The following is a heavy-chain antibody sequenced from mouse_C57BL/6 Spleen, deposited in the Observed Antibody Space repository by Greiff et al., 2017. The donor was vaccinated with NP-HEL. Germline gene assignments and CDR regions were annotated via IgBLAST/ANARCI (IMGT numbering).Heavy chain of an antibody. D-gene: IGHD4-1*01. CDR2: IDPSDSCT. CDR1: GYTFTSYW. V-gene: IGHV1-69*01. Sequence: VQLQQPGAELVMPGASVKLSCKASGYTFTSYWMHWVKQRPGQGLEWIGEIDPSDSCTNYNQKLQGKSTLTVDKSSSTAYMQLSSRTSEDSAVYSCATTGTGFGYWGQGTTLTVSS. CDR3: ATTGTGFGY. J-gene: IGHJ2*01.